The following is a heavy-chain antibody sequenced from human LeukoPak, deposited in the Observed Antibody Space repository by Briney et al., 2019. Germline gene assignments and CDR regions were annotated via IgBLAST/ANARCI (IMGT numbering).Heavy chain of an antibody. CDR3: AREMGLVRGVIITAYYYGMDV. J-gene: IGHJ6*02. D-gene: IGHD3-10*01. CDR1: GFTFSSYS. Sequence: GGSLRLSCAASGFTFSSYSMNWVRQAPGKGLEWVSSISSSSSYIYYADSVKGRFTISRDNAKNSLYLQMNSLRAEDTAVYYCAREMGLVRGVIITAYYYGMDVWGQGTTVTVSS. CDR2: ISSSSSYI. V-gene: IGHV3-21*01.